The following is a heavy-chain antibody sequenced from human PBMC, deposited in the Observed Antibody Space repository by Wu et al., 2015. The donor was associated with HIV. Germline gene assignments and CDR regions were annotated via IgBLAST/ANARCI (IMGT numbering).Heavy chain of an antibody. CDR1: GSTFTGYY. Sequence: QVQLVQSGAEVKKPGASVKVSCKASGSTFTGYYIHWVRQAPGQGLEWMAWINPDSSDTNYAQEFRGRVTVTRDTSINTVYMDLHSLRPDDTAVYYCARSIPAELTGDFDLWGQGTLVTVSS. CDR2: INPDSSDT. J-gene: IGHJ4*02. CDR3: ARSIPAELTGDFDL. D-gene: IGHD3-9*01. V-gene: IGHV1-2*02.